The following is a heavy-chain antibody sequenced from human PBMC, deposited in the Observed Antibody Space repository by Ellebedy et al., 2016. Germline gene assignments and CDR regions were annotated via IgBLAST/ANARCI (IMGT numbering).Heavy chain of an antibody. CDR3: ARSDIVVVPAAIDQLDDYYYGMDV. V-gene: IGHV1-2*04. CDR2: INPNSGGT. Sequence: ASVKVSCKASGYTFTGYYMHWVRQAPGQGLEWMGWINPNSGGTNYAQKFQGWVTMTRDTSISTAYMELSRLRSDDTAVYYCARSDIVVVPAAIDQLDDYYYGMDVWGQGTTVTVSS. D-gene: IGHD2-2*01. CDR1: GYTFTGYY. J-gene: IGHJ6*02.